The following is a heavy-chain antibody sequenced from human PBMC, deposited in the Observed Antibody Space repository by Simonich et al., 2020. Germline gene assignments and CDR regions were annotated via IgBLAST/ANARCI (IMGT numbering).Heavy chain of an antibody. CDR2: ISSSSSYI. D-gene: IGHD6-13*01. J-gene: IGHJ4*02. V-gene: IGHV3-21*01. CDR3: ARDAAGDY. CDR1: GFTFSSYS. Sequence: EVQLVESGGGLVKPGGSLRLSCAASGFTFSSYSMNWVRQAPGKGLDEVLSISSSSSYIYYADSVKGRFTISRDNAKNSLYLQMNSLRAEDTAVYYCARDAAGDYWGQGTLVTVSS.